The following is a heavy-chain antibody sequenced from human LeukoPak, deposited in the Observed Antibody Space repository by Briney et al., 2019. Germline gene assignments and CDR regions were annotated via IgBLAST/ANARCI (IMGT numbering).Heavy chain of an antibody. V-gene: IGHV4-31*03. CDR1: GGSISSGGYY. CDR2: IYYSGST. CDR3: AREMVGIAFDI. J-gene: IGHJ3*02. Sequence: PSETLSLTCTVSGGSISSGGYYWSWIRQHPGKGLEWIGYIYYSGSTYYNPSLKSRVTISVDTSKNQFSLKLSSVTAADTAVYYCAREMVGIAFDIWGQGTMVTVSS. D-gene: IGHD2-15*01.